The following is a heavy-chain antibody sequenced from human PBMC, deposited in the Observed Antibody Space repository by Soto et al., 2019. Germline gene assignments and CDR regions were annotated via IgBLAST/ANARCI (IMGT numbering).Heavy chain of an antibody. CDR2: IYYSGST. D-gene: IGHD4-17*01. CDR3: AREPLDGGNPYGMDV. V-gene: IGHV4-30-4*01. J-gene: IGHJ6*02. Sequence: QVQLQESGPGLVKPSQTLSLTCTVSGGSISSGDYYWSWIRQPPGKGLEWIGYIYYSGSTYYNPSRRSRVTMXXDXSXTHSSLQLSSVPAADTAVDYCAREPLDGGNPYGMDVWGQGTTVTVSS. CDR1: GGSISSGDYY.